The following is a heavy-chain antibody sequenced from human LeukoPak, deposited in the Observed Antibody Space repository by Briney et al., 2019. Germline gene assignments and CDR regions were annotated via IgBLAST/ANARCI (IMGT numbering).Heavy chain of an antibody. V-gene: IGHV3-21*01. CDR1: GFTFSSYS. D-gene: IGHD3-22*01. J-gene: IGHJ4*02. Sequence: GRSLRLSCAASGFTFSSYSMNWVRQAPGKGLEWVSSISSSSSYIYYADSVKGRFTISRDNAKNSLYLQMNSLRAEDTAVYYCASYLHYYDSSGYYQRVTKVDYWGQGTLVTVSS. CDR2: ISSSSSYI. CDR3: ASYLHYYDSSGYYQRVTKVDY.